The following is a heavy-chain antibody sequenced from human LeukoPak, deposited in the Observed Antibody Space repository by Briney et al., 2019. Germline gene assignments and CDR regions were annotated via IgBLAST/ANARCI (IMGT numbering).Heavy chain of an antibody. CDR2: IYHSGST. J-gene: IGHJ4*02. CDR1: GYSISSGYY. CDR3: ARTTRDGYNLEY. Sequence: SETLSLTCTVSGYSISSGYYWGWIRQPRGKGLEWIGSIYHSGSTYYNPSLKSRVTISVDTSKNQFSLKLSSVTAADTAVYYCARTTRDGYNLEYWGQGTLVTVSS. D-gene: IGHD5-24*01. V-gene: IGHV4-38-2*02.